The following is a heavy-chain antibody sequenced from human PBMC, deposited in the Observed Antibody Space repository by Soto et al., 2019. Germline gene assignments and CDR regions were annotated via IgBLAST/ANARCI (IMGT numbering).Heavy chain of an antibody. J-gene: IGHJ5*02. CDR3: ARAPNRWDYNWFDP. V-gene: IGHV1-69*01. Sequence: QVQLVQSGAEVKKPGSSVKVSCKASGGTFSSYAISWVRQAPGQGLECMGGIIPIFGTANYAQKFQGRVTITADESTSTAYMELSSLRSEDTAVYYCARAPNRWDYNWFDPCGQGTLVTVSS. CDR1: GGTFSSYA. CDR2: IIPIFGTA. D-gene: IGHD1-26*01.